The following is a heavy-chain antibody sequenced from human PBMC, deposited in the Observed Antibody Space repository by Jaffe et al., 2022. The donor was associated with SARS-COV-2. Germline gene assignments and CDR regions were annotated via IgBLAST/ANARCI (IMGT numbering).Heavy chain of an antibody. V-gene: IGHV3-23*01. CDR3: AKIKTYYYDSSGSTGYFQH. CDR1: GFTFSSYA. Sequence: EVQLLESGGGLVQPGGSLRLSCAASGFTFSSYAMSWVRQAPGKGLEWVSAISGSGGSTYYADSVKGRFTISRDNSKNTLYLQMNSLRAEDTAVYYCAKIKTYYYDSSGSTGYFQHWGQGTLVTVSS. J-gene: IGHJ1*01. D-gene: IGHD3-22*01. CDR2: ISGSGGST.